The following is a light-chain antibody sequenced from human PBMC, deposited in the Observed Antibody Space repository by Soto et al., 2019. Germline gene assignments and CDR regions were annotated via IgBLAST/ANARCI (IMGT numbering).Light chain of an antibody. CDR3: QQSYTTPLT. CDR2: AAS. V-gene: IGKV1-39*01. CDR1: QTISNY. Sequence: DIQMTQSPSSLSASVGDRVTITCRASQTISNYLNWYQQRPGKAPQLLIYAASSLQSGVPSRFSGSGSGTDFTLTISSXXXEDFATYYCQQSYTTPLTFGGGTRV. J-gene: IGKJ4*01.